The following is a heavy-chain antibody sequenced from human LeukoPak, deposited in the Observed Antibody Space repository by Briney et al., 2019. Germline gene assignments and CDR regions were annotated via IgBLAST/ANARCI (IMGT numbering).Heavy chain of an antibody. CDR1: GGSISSYY. CDR3: ARGSGLLWFGELLDP. V-gene: IGHV4-4*07. D-gene: IGHD3-10*01. J-gene: IGHJ5*02. CDR2: IYTSGST. Sequence: SETLSLTCTVSGGSISSYYWSWIRQPAGKGLEWIGRIYTSGSTNYNPSLKSRVTMSVDTSKNQFSLKLSSVTAADTAVYYCARGSGLLWFGELLDPWGQGTLVTVSS.